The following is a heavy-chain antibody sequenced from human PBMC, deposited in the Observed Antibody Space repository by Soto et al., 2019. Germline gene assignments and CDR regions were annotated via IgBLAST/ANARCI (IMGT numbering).Heavy chain of an antibody. CDR1: GFTFSSYG. J-gene: IGHJ4*02. V-gene: IGHV3-30*18. Sequence: QVQLVESGGGVVQPGRSLRLSCAASGFTFSSYGMHWVRQAPGKGLEWVAVISYDGSNKYYADSVKGRFTISRDNSKNTLYLQMNSLRAEDTAVYYCAKGPAVAASYYFDYWGQGTLVTVSS. CDR2: ISYDGSNK. D-gene: IGHD6-19*01. CDR3: AKGPAVAASYYFDY.